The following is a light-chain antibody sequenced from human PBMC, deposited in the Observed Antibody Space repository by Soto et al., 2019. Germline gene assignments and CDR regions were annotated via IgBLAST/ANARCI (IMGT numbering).Light chain of an antibody. V-gene: IGKV3-20*01. CDR1: QSVTNNY. Sequence: PGERATLSCRASQSVTNNYLAWYQQKPGQAPKLLIYGASSRPTGIPDRFSGSGSGTDFTLTISRLEPEDFAVYYCQQYGSSPPRTFGQGTKVEIK. CDR3: QQYGSSPPRT. J-gene: IGKJ1*01. CDR2: GAS.